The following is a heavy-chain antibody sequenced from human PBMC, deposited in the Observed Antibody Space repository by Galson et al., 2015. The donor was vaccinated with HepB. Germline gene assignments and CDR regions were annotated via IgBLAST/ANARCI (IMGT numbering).Heavy chain of an antibody. CDR1: GYTFTGYY. D-gene: IGHD2-15*01. CDR3: ARGAPASSCYSN. J-gene: IGHJ4*02. CDR2: INPNSGGT. V-gene: IGHV1-2*04. Sequence: SCKASGYTFTGYYMHWVRQAPGQGLEWMGWINPNSGGTNYAQKFQGWVTMTRDTSISTAYMELSRLRSDDTAVYYCARGAPASSCYSNWGQGTLVTVSS.